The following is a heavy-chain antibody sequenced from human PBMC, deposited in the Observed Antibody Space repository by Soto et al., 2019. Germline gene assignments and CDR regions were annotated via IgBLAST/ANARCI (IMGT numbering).Heavy chain of an antibody. V-gene: IGHV1-24*01. CDR2: FDPEDGET. Sequence: ASVKVSCKVSGYTLTELSMHWVRQAPGKGLEWMGGFDPEDGETIYAQKFQGRVTMTEDTSTDTAYMELSSLRSEDTAVYYCATHWDSSGWYYYFDYWGQGTLVTVSS. CDR3: ATHWDSSGWYYYFDY. J-gene: IGHJ4*02. CDR1: GYTLTELS. D-gene: IGHD6-19*01.